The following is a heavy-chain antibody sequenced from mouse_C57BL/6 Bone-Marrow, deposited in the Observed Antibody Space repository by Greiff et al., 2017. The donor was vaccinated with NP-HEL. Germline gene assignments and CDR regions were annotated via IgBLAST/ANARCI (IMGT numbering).Heavy chain of an antibody. J-gene: IGHJ4*01. V-gene: IGHV5-2*01. CDR2: INSDGGST. Sequence: EVKLMESGGGLVQPGESLKLSCESNEYEFPSHDMSWVRKTPEKRLELVAAINSDGGSTYYPESMERRFIISRDNTKKTLFLKMSSLKSEDTSLYYCATHEYGYDGYAMDYWGQGTSVTVSS. D-gene: IGHD2-2*01. CDR1: EYEFPSHD. CDR3: ATHEYGYDGYAMDY.